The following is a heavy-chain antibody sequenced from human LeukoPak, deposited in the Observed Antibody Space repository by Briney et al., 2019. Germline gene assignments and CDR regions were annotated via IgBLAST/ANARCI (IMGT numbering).Heavy chain of an antibody. CDR2: IYYSGST. V-gene: IGHV4-59*01. CDR3: ARSRIAAAGDFDY. D-gene: IGHD6-13*01. J-gene: IGHJ4*02. Sequence: PSETLSLTCPVSSGSISSYYWSWIRQPPGKGLEWIGYIYYSGSTNYNPSLKSRVTISVDTSKNQFSLKLSSVTAADTAVYYCARSRIAAAGDFDYWGQGTLVTVSS. CDR1: SGSISSYY.